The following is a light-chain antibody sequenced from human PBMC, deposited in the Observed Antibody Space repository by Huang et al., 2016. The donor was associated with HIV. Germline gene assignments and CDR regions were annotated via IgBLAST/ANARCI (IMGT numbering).Light chain of an antibody. V-gene: IGKV3-15*01. Sequence: IVMTQSPATLSVSPGERATLSCRASRSISTNLAWYQQRRGQVPRLLIYDASTRATGSPARFSGSGSGTEFTLTISSLQSEDFAVYFCQQYNNWPPEGTFGPGTRVDMK. J-gene: IGKJ3*01. CDR1: RSISTN. CDR3: QQYNNWPPEGT. CDR2: DAS.